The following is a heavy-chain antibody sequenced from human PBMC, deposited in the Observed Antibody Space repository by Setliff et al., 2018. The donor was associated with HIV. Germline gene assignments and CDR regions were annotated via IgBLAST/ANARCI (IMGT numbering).Heavy chain of an antibody. V-gene: IGHV4-34*01. CDR1: GGSFSGYY. Sequence: SETLSLTCAVYGGSFSGYYWSWIRQPPGKGLEWIGEINHSGSTNYNPSLRSRVTISVDTSRNQFSLKLNSVTAADTAVYYCARFHPYWYGDNGYYGYYFDYWGQGTLVTVSS. CDR2: INHSGST. CDR3: ARFHPYWYGDNGYYGYYFDY. D-gene: IGHD3-22*01. J-gene: IGHJ4*02.